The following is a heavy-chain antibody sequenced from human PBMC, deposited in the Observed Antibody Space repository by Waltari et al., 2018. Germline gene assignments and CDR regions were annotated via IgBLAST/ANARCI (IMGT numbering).Heavy chain of an antibody. CDR1: ELTLRSYA. D-gene: IGHD3-22*01. CDR3: ARDYCDRTNCHGMDV. CDR2: ISFNARNI. V-gene: IGHV3-30*04. Sequence: QVQLVESGGGVVQPGTSLRLPCAAPELTLRSYAMHWVPQAPGKGLDGVAFISFNARNIYYVDSVKGRFTISIDNSKKTLYLQMNSLRAEDTAVYYCARDYCDRTNCHGMDVWVQGTTVIVSS. J-gene: IGHJ6*02.